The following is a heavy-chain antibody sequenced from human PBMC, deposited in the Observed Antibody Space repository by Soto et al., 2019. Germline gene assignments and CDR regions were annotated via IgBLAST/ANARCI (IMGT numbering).Heavy chain of an antibody. J-gene: IGHJ6*02. V-gene: IGHV3-48*02. CDR2: ISSGSGTI. CDR1: GFTFSTYS. CDR3: ARVRRDYYYLDMDV. Sequence: GGSLRLSCAASGFTFSTYSMNWVRQAPGRGLEWVSYISSGSGTIYYADSVKGRFTISRDNAKNSLYLQMSSLRDEDAAVYFCARVRRDYYYLDMDVWGQGTTVTVS.